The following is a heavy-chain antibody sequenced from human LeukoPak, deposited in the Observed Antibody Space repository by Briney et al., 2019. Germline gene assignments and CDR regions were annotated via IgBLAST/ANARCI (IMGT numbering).Heavy chain of an antibody. D-gene: IGHD2-2*01. CDR3: ARDLSGDIVVVPAAMCLDY. J-gene: IGHJ4*02. CDR2: ISYDGSNK. Sequence: PGRSLRLSCAASGFTFSSYAMHWVRQAPGKGLEWVAVISYDGSNKYYADSVKGRFTISRDNSKNTLYLQMNSLGAEDTAVYYCARDLSGDIVVVPAAMCLDYWGQGTLVTVSS. CDR1: GFTFSSYA. V-gene: IGHV3-30-3*01.